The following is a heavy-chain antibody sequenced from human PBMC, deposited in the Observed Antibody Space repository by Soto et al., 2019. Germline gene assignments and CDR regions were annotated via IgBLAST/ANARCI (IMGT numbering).Heavy chain of an antibody. V-gene: IGHV3-11*01. D-gene: IGHD3-22*01. Sequence: GGSLRLSCAASGFTFSDYYMSWIRQAPGKGLEWVSYISSSGSTIYYADSVKGRFTISRDNAKNSLYLQMNSLRAEDTAVYYCARDVGAPYYDSSGAPGYWGQGTLVTISS. CDR1: GFTFSDYY. CDR2: ISSSGSTI. CDR3: ARDVGAPYYDSSGAPGY. J-gene: IGHJ4*02.